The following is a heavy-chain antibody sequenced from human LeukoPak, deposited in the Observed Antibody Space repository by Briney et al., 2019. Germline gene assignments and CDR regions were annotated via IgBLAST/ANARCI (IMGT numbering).Heavy chain of an antibody. CDR3: AKDWRRIVVVGPITRHGNYMDV. CDR1: GFTFSSYA. J-gene: IGHJ6*03. Sequence: GGSLRLSCAASGFTFSSYAMNWVRQAPGKGLEWVSIISSGSSYIHYADSVKGRFTISRDNSKNTLYLQMNSLRPEDTAVYYCAKDWRRIVVVGPITRHGNYMDVWGKGTTVTISS. CDR2: ISSGSSYI. D-gene: IGHD2-15*01. V-gene: IGHV3-21*01.